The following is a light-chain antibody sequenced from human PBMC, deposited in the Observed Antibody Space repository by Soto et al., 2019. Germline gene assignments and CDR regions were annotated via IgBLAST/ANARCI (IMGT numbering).Light chain of an antibody. CDR2: AAS. J-gene: IGKJ1*01. Sequence: RVMTQSPDTLSVSPGERATLSCRASETVRSNLAWYQQKPGQAPRLLIYAASTRATGIPARFIGNGSGTEFTLTISSLQSEAFAVYYCQLYNNWWTFGQGTKVEIK. CDR3: QLYNNWWT. CDR1: ETVRSN. V-gene: IGKV3D-15*01.